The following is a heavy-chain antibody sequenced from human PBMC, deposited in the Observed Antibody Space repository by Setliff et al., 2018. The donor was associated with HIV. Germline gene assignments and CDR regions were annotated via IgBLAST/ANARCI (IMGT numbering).Heavy chain of an antibody. D-gene: IGHD2-8*01. Sequence: GGSLRLSCAASGFTFSTYWMTWVRQAPGKGPEWVATIKPDGSENYSVDSVKGRFTSSRDNVQNSLYLQMNSLRAEDTAVYYCARILQWCTFDYWGQGTLVTVSS. CDR3: ARILQWCTFDY. CDR2: IKPDGSEN. CDR1: GFTFSTYW. J-gene: IGHJ4*02. V-gene: IGHV3-7*03.